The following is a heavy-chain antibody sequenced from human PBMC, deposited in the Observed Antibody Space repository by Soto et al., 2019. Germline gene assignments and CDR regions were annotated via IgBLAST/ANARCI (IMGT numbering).Heavy chain of an antibody. V-gene: IGHV3-23*01. CDR1: GFTFSSYA. CDR3: AKGRRLSLYYFDY. Sequence: GGSLRLSCAASGFTFSSYAMSWVRQAPGKRLEWVSAISGSGGSTYYADSVKGRSTISRDNSNNTLYLQMNSLRAEDTAVYYCAKGRRLSLYYFDYWGQGTLVTVSS. J-gene: IGHJ4*02. D-gene: IGHD3-10*01. CDR2: ISGSGGST.